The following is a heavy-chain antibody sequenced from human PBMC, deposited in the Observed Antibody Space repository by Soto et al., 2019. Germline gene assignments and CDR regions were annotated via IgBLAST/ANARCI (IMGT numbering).Heavy chain of an antibody. Sequence: GGSLRLSCAASGFTFSSYAMSWVRQAPGKGLEWVSAISGSGGSTYYADSVKGRFTISRDNSKNTLYLQMNSLRAEDTAVYYCAKPPAVTWAAAGFDYWGQGTLVTVSS. CDR1: GFTFSSYA. CDR2: ISGSGGST. J-gene: IGHJ4*02. V-gene: IGHV3-23*01. CDR3: AKPPAVTWAAAGFDY. D-gene: IGHD6-13*01.